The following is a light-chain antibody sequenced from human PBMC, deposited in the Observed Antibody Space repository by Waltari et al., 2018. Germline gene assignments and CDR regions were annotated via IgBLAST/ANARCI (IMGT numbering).Light chain of an antibody. V-gene: IGKV2-28*01. CDR2: LAS. J-gene: IGKJ4*01. CDR3: MQAAQTPLT. Sequence: DIVMTQSPVSLPVTPGEPASTSSSSSQSLLHSNGNTYLSWFLQKPGQSPQLLISLASNRASGVPDRFSGSGSDTEFTLKITRVEAEDVGVYYCMQAAQTPLTFGGGTKVEIK. CDR1: QSLLHSNGNTY.